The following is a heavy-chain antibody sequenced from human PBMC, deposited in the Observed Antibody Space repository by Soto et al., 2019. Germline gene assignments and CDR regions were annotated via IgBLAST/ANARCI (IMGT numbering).Heavy chain of an antibody. CDR2: ISGSGSHI. V-gene: IGHV3-21*02. CDR1: GFTFSRYS. CDR3: ARAAYYDLFAGFSAGLRIDY. Sequence: EVQLLDSGGGLVKSGGSLRLSCSASGFTFSRYSLLWFRQAPGKGLEWVSSISGSGSHIFYADSLKGRFTVSRDNANDSVSLQMNSLTADDTAVYCCARAAYYDLFAGFSAGLRIDYWGQGAPVTV. D-gene: IGHD3-3*01. J-gene: IGHJ4*02.